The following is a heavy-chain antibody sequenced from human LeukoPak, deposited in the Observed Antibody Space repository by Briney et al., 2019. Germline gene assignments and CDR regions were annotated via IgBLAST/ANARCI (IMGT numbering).Heavy chain of an antibody. D-gene: IGHD3-10*01. CDR1: GFTFSSYS. V-gene: IGHV3-48*01. CDR3: ASGYAEFDAFDI. J-gene: IGHJ3*02. Sequence: PGGSLRLSCAASGFTFSSYSMNWVRQAPGKGLEWVSYISSSSSTIYYADSVKGRLTISRDNAKNSLYLQMNSLRAEDTAVYYCASGYAEFDAFDIWGQGTMVTVSS. CDR2: ISSSSSTI.